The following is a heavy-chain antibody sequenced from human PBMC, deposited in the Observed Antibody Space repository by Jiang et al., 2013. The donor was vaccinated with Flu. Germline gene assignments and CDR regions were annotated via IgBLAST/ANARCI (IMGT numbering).Heavy chain of an antibody. CDR1: VGPFSGYY. Sequence: TLSSPALSMVGPFSGYYWTWIRQSPGRGWSGLGKSIMVEAPTHNPSLKSRVTISVDTSTNQFSLRLSSVTAADTAVYYCARVWLNHAAFEIWGQGTMVTVSS. CDR2: SIMVEAP. V-gene: IGHV4-34*01. J-gene: IGHJ3*02. D-gene: IGHD6-19*01. CDR3: ARVWLNHAAFEI.